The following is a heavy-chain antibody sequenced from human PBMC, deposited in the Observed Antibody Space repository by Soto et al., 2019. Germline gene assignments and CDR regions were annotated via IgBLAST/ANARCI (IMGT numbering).Heavy chain of an antibody. CDR3: ARVKVGDLFRFNWFFDL. Sequence: TLSLTCAVSGGSISSGGYSWSWIRQPPGKGLEWIAYIFHTGSTFYNSSLKPRVSISVDRSKNQFSLKLKSVTETDTAVYYCARVKVGDLFRFNWFFDLWGRGTLVTVSS. V-gene: IGHV4-30-2*01. CDR1: GGSISSGGYS. J-gene: IGHJ2*01. D-gene: IGHD3-3*01. CDR2: IFHTGST.